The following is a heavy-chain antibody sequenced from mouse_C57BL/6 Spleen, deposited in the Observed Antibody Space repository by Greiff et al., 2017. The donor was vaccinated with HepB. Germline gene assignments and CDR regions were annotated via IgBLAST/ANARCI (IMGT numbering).Heavy chain of an antibody. Sequence: QVQLQQSGPELVKPGASVKISCKASGYAFSSSWMNWVKQRPGKGLEWIGRIYPGDGDTNYNGKFKGKATLTADKSSSTAYMQLSSLTSEDSAVYFCARGGPTTVVATRAMDYWGQGTSVTVSS. CDR3: ARGGPTTVVATRAMDY. CDR2: IYPGDGDT. D-gene: IGHD1-1*01. J-gene: IGHJ4*01. V-gene: IGHV1-82*01. CDR1: GYAFSSSW.